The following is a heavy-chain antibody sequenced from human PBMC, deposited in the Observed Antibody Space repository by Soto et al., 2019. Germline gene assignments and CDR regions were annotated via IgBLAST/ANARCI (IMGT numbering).Heavy chain of an antibody. J-gene: IGHJ5*02. Sequence: EVQLVQSGAEVKKPGESLRISCKGSGYSFTSYWISWVRQMPGKGLEWMGRIDPSDSYTNYSPSFQGHVTISADKSISTAYLQWSSLKASDIAMHYCARRYCSGGSCFLGFDPWGQGTLVSVSS. CDR1: GYSFTSYW. V-gene: IGHV5-10-1*03. D-gene: IGHD2-15*01. CDR3: ARRYCSGGSCFLGFDP. CDR2: IDPSDSYT.